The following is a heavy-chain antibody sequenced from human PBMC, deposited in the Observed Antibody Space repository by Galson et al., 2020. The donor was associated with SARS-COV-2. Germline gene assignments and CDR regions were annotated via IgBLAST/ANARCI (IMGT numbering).Heavy chain of an antibody. CDR2: IHRSGST. CDR1: GYSISSGYY. CDR3: ARQVVAKTYYFDN. J-gene: IGHJ4*02. D-gene: IGHD2-15*01. Sequence: ASDLSLTCSVSGYSISSGYYWMWIRQSPERGLEWIANIHRSGSTYYNPSLKSRATISVDTSKNQFSLRLNSMTAADTAVYYCARQVVAKTYYFDNWGRGILVTVSS. V-gene: IGHV4-38-2*02.